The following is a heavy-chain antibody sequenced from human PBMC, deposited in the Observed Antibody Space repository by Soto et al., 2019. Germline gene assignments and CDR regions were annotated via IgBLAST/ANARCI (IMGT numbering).Heavy chain of an antibody. Sequence: ASVKVSCKASGATFSSYAISWLRQAPGQGLEWMGGIIPIFGTANYAQKFQGRVTITADESTSTAYMELSSLRSEDTAVYYCARDKNSGSEMDVWGQGTTVTVSS. CDR1: GATFSSYA. D-gene: IGHD1-26*01. J-gene: IGHJ6*02. V-gene: IGHV1-69*13. CDR2: IIPIFGTA. CDR3: ARDKNSGSEMDV.